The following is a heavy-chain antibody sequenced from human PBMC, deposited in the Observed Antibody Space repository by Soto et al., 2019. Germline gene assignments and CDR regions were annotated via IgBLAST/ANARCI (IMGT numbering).Heavy chain of an antibody. V-gene: IGHV1-3*01. CDR3: ARGPVQLFGVAPGGWFDP. D-gene: IGHD3-3*01. J-gene: IGHJ5*02. Sequence: ASVKVSCKASGYTFTSYAMHWVRQAPGQRLEWMGWINAGNGNTKYSQKFQGRVTITRDTSASTAYMELSSLRSEDMAVYYFARGPVQLFGVAPGGWFDPWGQGTLVTVSS. CDR2: INAGNGNT. CDR1: GYTFTSYA.